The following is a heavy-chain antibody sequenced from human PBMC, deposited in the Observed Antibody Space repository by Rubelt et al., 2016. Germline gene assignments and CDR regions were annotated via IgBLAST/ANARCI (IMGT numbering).Heavy chain of an antibody. V-gene: IGHV4-34*10. Sequence: QLQESGPRLVKPSETLSLTCAVYGGSSSTDHWSWIRQPPGKGLEWIGKINHRGTNDYNPSLKTRLSITVDTSRNQFSLRRTSVTAADTAVYYCARDVRWSWHFDLWGRGTLVTVSS. D-gene: IGHD4-23*01. J-gene: IGHJ2*01. CDR1: GGSSSTDH. CDR3: ARDVRWSWHFDL. CDR2: INHRGTN.